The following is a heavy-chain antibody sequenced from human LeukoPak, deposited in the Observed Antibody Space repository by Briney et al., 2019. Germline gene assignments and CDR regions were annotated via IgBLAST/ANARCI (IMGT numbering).Heavy chain of an antibody. CDR2: IYPSGTT. CDR3: ARLSTVTTSFDY. Sequence: SETLSLTCTVSGYSISSGYYWGWIRQPPGKGLEWIGNIYPSGTTYYNPSLKTRVTISVDTSKNQFSLKLSSVTAADTAVYYCARLSTVTTSFDYWGQGTLVTVSS. CDR1: GYSISSGYY. D-gene: IGHD4-17*01. J-gene: IGHJ4*02. V-gene: IGHV4-38-2*02.